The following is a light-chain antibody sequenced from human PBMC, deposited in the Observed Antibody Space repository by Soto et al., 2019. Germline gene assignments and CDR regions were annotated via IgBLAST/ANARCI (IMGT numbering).Light chain of an antibody. V-gene: IGKV3-20*01. CDR3: QKYGGPPYI. J-gene: IGKJ2*01. CDR1: QNVGASY. Sequence: EIVLTQSPGTLSLSPGERAALSCRASQNVGASYLAWYQQMPGQAPKLLIYGASRRATGIADRFSGSGSGTDFTLTITRLEPEDFGVYYCQKYGGPPYIFGQGTRLEI. CDR2: GAS.